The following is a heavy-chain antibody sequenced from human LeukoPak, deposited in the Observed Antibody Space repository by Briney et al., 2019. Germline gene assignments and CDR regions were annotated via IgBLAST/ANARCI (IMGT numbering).Heavy chain of an antibody. CDR2: INHSGST. D-gene: IGHD5-18*01. CDR1: GGSFSGYY. CDR3: ARVGDTAMVYFDY. V-gene: IGHV4-34*01. J-gene: IGHJ4*02. Sequence: SETLSLTCAVYGGSFSGYYWSWIRQPPGKGLERIGEINHSGSTNYNPSLKSRVTISVDTSKNQFSLKLSSVTAADTAVYYCARVGDTAMVYFDYWGQGTLVTVSS.